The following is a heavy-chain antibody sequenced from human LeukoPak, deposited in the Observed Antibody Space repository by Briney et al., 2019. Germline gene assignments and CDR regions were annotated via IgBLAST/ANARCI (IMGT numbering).Heavy chain of an antibody. V-gene: IGHV4-39*01. CDR3: ARIGIAARPDY. CDR1: GGSISSSSYH. D-gene: IGHD6-6*01. Sequence: SETLSLTCTVSGGSISSSSYHWGWIRQPPGKGLEWIGSIYYSGSTYYNPSLKSRVTISVDTSKNQFSLKLSSVTAADTAVYYCARIGIAARPDYWGQGTLVAVSS. J-gene: IGHJ4*02. CDR2: IYYSGST.